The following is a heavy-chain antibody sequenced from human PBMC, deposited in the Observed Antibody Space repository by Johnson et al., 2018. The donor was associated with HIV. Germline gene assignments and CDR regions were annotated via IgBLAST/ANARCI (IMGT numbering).Heavy chain of an antibody. V-gene: IGHV3-30-3*01. CDR3: AELPGFGDYDDGALDI. CDR1: GFTVSSYA. CDR2: ISYDGSNK. Sequence: QVQLVESGGGLIQPGGSLRLSCAASGFTVSSYAMHWVRQAPGKGLEWVAVISYDGSNKYYADSVKGRFTISRDNSKNTLYLQMKSLRAEDTAVYYCAELPGFGDYDDGALDIWGQGTMVTVSS. D-gene: IGHD4-17*01. J-gene: IGHJ3*02.